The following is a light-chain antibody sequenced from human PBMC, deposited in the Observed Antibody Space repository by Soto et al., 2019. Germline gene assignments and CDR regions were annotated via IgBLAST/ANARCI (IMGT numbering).Light chain of an antibody. CDR3: HQYGSLYT. J-gene: IGKJ2*01. CDR1: QSVSSSY. Sequence: EIVLTQSPGTLSLSPGERATLSCRASQSVSSSYLAWYQQKHGQAPRLLIYGASSRATGIPDRFSGSGSGTDFTLTISRREPEDFAVYYCHQYGSLYTFGQGNKREIK. V-gene: IGKV3-20*01. CDR2: GAS.